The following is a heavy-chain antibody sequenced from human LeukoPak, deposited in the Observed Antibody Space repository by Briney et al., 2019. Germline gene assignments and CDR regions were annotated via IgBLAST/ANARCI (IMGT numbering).Heavy chain of an antibody. CDR1: GFTFSSYG. V-gene: IGHV3-21*01. J-gene: IGHJ3*02. Sequence: GGSLRLSCAASGFTFSSYGMSWVRQAPGKALEWLSSTSSTSSYTYYADSVKGRFTISRDNANNSLFLQMNSLRAEDTAVYYCARDQGGSGSYYGDAFDIWGQGTMVTVSS. CDR3: ARDQGGSGSYYGDAFDI. CDR2: TSSTSSYT. D-gene: IGHD1-26*01.